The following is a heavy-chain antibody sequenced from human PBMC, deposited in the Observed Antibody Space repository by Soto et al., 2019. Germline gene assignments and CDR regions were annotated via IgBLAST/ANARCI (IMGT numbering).Heavy chain of an antibody. CDR2: ISGSGGST. Sequence: GGSLRLSCAASGFTFSSYAMSWVRQAPGKGLEWVSAISGSGGSTYYADSVKGRFTISRDNSKNTLYLQMNSLRAEDTAVYYCAKDSQWLVLGELDYWGQGTLVTVSS. CDR1: GFTFSSYA. J-gene: IGHJ4*02. D-gene: IGHD6-19*01. V-gene: IGHV3-23*01. CDR3: AKDSQWLVLGELDY.